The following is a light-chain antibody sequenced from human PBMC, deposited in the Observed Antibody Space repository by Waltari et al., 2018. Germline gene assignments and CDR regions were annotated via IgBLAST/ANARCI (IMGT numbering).Light chain of an antibody. CDR1: QSLSIY. V-gene: IGKV3-11*01. CDR2: DAS. Sequence: IVLTQSPGTLSLSPGERATLSCRASQSLSIYLAWYQQKPGQAPRLLIYDASHRATDIPARFSGSGSGTDFTLSISSLEPEDFAVYYCQQRADWPLTFGGGTKVEIK. CDR3: QQRADWPLT. J-gene: IGKJ4*01.